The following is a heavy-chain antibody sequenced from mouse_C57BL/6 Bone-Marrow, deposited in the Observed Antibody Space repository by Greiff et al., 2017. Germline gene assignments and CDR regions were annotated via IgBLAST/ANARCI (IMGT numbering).Heavy chain of an antibody. CDR1: GFNIKDDY. Sequence: VHVKQSGAELVRPGASVKLSCTASGFNIKDDYIHWVKQRPEQGLEWIGLIDPEIGDTEYASKFKGKATITSDTSSNTAYLQLSSLTSEDTAVYYCSSFNGNYFDFWGQGTPLTVAS. CDR2: IDPEIGDT. V-gene: IGHV14-4*01. CDR3: SSFNGNYFDF. D-gene: IGHD2-1*01. J-gene: IGHJ2*01.